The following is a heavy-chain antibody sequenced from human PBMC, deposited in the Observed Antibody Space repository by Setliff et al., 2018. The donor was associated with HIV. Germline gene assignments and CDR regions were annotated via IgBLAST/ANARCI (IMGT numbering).Heavy chain of an antibody. CDR1: GGSISSRSNY. J-gene: IGHJ4*02. Sequence: TSETLSLTCTVSGGSISSRSNYWGWIRQPPGKGLEWIGTIYYTGTTYYNPSLQSRVTLSVDTSKNQFSLKLSSVTAADTAFYYCAKPYYDISGYYFYYFDYWGQGTLVTVSS. D-gene: IGHD3-22*01. V-gene: IGHV4-39*01. CDR3: AKPYYDISGYYFYYFDY. CDR2: IYYTGTT.